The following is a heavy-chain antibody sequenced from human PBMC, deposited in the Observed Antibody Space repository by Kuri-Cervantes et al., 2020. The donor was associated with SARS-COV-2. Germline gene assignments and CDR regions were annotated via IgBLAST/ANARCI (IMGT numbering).Heavy chain of an antibody. CDR3: VRDGDHWNFDY. CDR1: GFTFSSYW. J-gene: IGHJ4*02. CDR2: IKQDGSEK. Sequence: GGSLRLSCAASGFTFSSYWMSWVRQAPGKGLEWVANIKQDGSEKYYVDSVKGRFTLSRDNAKNMLFLQMNSLRAEDTAAYYCVRDGDHWNFDYWGQGTLVTVSS. V-gene: IGHV3-7*01. D-gene: IGHD1-1*01.